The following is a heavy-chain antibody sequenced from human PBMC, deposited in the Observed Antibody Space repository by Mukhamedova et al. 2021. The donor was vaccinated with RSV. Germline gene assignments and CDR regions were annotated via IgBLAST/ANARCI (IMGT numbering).Heavy chain of an antibody. V-gene: IGHV1-2*02. CDR2: ISPYNGDT. Sequence: GLAWMGWISPYNGDTHYAQNFQGRVTMTSDTSTNTVSMELSSLRSDDTAVYYCARDSTDYYDDTNSYPNYFAPLGQGTLVTVPS. D-gene: IGHD3-16*01. CDR3: ARDSTDYYDDTNSYPNYFAP. J-gene: IGHJ5*02.